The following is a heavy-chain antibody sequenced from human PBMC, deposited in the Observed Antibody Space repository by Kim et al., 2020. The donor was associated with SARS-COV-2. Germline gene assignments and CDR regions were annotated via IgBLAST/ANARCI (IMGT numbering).Heavy chain of an antibody. D-gene: IGHD1-26*01. J-gene: IGHJ4*02. CDR3: AREDRVGATTGGGFDY. V-gene: IGHV4-59*01. Sequence: SETLSLTCTVSGGSISSYYWSWIRQPPGKGLEWIGYIYYSGSTNYNPSLKSRVTISVDTSKNQFSLKLSSVTAADTAVYYCAREDRVGATTGGGFDYWGQGTLVTVSS. CDR1: GGSISSYY. CDR2: IYYSGST.